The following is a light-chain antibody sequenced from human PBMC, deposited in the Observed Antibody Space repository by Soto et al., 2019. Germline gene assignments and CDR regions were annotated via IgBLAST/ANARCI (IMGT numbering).Light chain of an antibody. CDR2: GAS. V-gene: IGKV3-20*01. Sequence: EIVLTQSPGTRSLSPGERATLSFRASQSVINNYLAWYQQQPGQAPRVLIYGASNRATGIPDRLSGSGSGTDFTLTISRLEPEDFAVYYCQQYGNSLTFGGGTKVDIK. J-gene: IGKJ4*01. CDR1: QSVINNY. CDR3: QQYGNSLT.